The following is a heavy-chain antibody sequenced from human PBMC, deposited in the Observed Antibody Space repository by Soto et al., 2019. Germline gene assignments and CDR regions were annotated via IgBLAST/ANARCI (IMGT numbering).Heavy chain of an antibody. J-gene: IGHJ4*02. CDR3: AKATYYDFWSGYFPPVDY. CDR1: GFTFSSYA. Sequence: EVQLLESGGGLVQPGGSLRLSCAASGFTFSSYAMSWVRQAPGKGLEWVSAISGSGGSTYYADSVKGRFTISRDNSKNTLYLQMNSLRAEDTAVYYCAKATYYDFWSGYFPPVDYWGPGNLVTDSS. V-gene: IGHV3-23*01. D-gene: IGHD3-3*01. CDR2: ISGSGGST.